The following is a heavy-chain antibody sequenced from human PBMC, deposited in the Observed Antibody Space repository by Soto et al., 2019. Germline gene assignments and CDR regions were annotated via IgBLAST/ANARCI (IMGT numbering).Heavy chain of an antibody. CDR3: AKLAYSSTDY. CDR1: GFTFSNFA. CDR2: ISASGGGT. J-gene: IGHJ4*02. D-gene: IGHD6-13*01. V-gene: IGHV3-23*01. Sequence: GGSLRLSCAASGFTFSNFAMIWVRQAPGKGLEWVSGISASGGGTHYADSVKGRFTISRDNSKNTLTLQMNSVRAEDTAVYYCAKLAYSSTDYWGQGTLVTVSS.